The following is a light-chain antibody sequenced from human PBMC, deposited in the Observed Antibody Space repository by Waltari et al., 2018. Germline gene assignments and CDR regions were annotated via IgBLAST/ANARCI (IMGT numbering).Light chain of an antibody. CDR1: SSDVGGYNY. J-gene: IGLJ2*01. CDR3: SSYTSSSTVV. CDR2: DVT. Sequence: QSDLTQPASVSGSPGQSITTPCTGTSSDVGGYNYVSWYQQHPARAPKLMIYDVTNRPSGVSNRFSGSKSGNTASLTISGLQAEDEADYYCSSYTSSSTVVFGGGTKLTVL. V-gene: IGLV2-14*03.